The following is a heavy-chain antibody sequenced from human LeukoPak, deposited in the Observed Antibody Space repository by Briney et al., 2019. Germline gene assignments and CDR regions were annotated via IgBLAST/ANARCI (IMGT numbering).Heavy chain of an antibody. CDR3: AKSGYGYAWYYLDY. D-gene: IGHD5-18*01. V-gene: IGHV3-30*18. Sequence: GRSLRLSCAASGFTFSSYGMHWGCQAPGKGLEWVAVISYDGSKKYYADSVKGRFTISRDNSKNTLYLQMNSLRAEDTAAYYCAKSGYGYAWYYLDYWGQGTLVTVSS. CDR2: ISYDGSKK. CDR1: GFTFSSYG. J-gene: IGHJ4*02.